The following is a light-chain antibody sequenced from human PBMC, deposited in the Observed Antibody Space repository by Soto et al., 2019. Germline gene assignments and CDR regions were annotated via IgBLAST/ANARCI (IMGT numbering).Light chain of an antibody. V-gene: IGLV2-8*01. CDR2: EVS. Sequence: QSALTQPPSASGSPGQSVTISCTGTSSDVGRYNSVFWYQQHPGKVPKLVIYEVSKRPSGVPGRFSGSKSGNTASLTVSGLQAEDEADYYCSSYAGSNNYVFGTGTTLTVL. CDR1: SSDVGRYNS. CDR3: SSYAGSNNYV. J-gene: IGLJ1*01.